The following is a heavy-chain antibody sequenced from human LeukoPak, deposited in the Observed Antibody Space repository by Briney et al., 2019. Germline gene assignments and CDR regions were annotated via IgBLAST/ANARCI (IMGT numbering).Heavy chain of an antibody. CDR1: GGSISSYY. Sequence: PSETLSLTCTVSGGSISSYYWSWIRRPPGKGLEWIGYIYYSGSTNYNPSLKSRVTISVDTSKNQFSLKLSSVTAADTAVYYCARDLMVRGVRDNWFDPWGQGTLVTVSS. D-gene: IGHD3-10*01. CDR3: ARDLMVRGVRDNWFDP. J-gene: IGHJ5*02. V-gene: IGHV4-59*01. CDR2: IYYSGST.